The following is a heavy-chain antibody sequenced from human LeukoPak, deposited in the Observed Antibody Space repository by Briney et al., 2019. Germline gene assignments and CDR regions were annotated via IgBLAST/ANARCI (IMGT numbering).Heavy chain of an antibody. CDR3: TRVYSSSWYHFLLQAFDI. V-gene: IGHV3-49*03. D-gene: IGHD6-13*01. CDR1: GFTFGDYV. Sequence: PGRSLRLSCTASGFTFGDYVMSWFRQAPGKGLEWVGFIRGKAYGGTTEYAASVKGRFTISRDDSKSIAYLQMNSLKTEDTAVYYCTRVYSSSWYHFLLQAFDIRGQGTMVTVSS. J-gene: IGHJ3*02. CDR2: IRGKAYGGTT.